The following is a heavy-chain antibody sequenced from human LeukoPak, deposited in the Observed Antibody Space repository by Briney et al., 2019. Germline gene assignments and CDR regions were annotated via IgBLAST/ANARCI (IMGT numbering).Heavy chain of an antibody. CDR2: ISYDGSNK. Sequence: GGSLRFSCAASGFTFSSYGMHGVRQAPGKGLEWVAVISYDGSNKYYADSVKGRFTISRDNSKNTLYLQMNSLRPEDAAVYYCAKDVEYSSGWYEGGSFDYWGQGILVTVSS. CDR1: GFTFSSYG. V-gene: IGHV3-30*18. D-gene: IGHD6-19*01. CDR3: AKDVEYSSGWYEGGSFDY. J-gene: IGHJ4*02.